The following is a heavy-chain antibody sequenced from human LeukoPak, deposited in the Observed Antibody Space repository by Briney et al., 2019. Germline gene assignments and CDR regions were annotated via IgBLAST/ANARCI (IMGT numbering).Heavy chain of an antibody. CDR3: ARDNLAPSGVKYFHL. Sequence: SVKLSCTASGATFSFYTLNWVRHAPGQGLEWMGGFIPKFGSTNYAQKFHDRLSITTDESTTTAYMEPSSLRSEDTALYFCARDNLAPSGVKYFHLWGPGTLVTVSS. D-gene: IGHD3-16*01. J-gene: IGHJ1*01. CDR2: FIPKFGST. V-gene: IGHV1-69*05. CDR1: GATFSFYT.